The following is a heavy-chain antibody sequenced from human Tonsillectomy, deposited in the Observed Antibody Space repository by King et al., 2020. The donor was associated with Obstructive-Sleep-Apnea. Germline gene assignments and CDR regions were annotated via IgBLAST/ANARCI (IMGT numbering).Heavy chain of an antibody. CDR1: GGSISSSNW. D-gene: IGHD3-3*01. J-gene: IGHJ5*02. CDR2: IYHSGST. Sequence: VPLQESGPGLVKPSGTLSLTCAVSGGSISSSNWWSWVRQPPGKGLEWIGEIYHSGSTNYNPSLKSRVTISVDKSKNQFSLKLSSVTAADTAVYYCARDARAHVLRFLEWPAKNWFDPWGQGTLVTVSS. CDR3: ARDARAHVLRFLEWPAKNWFDP. V-gene: IGHV4-4*02.